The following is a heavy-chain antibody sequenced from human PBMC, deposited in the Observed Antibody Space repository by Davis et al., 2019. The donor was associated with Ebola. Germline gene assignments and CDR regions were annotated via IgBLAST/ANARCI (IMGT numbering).Heavy chain of an antibody. D-gene: IGHD6-13*01. CDR3: ARHLQGYSSSWLPYYYGMDV. J-gene: IGHJ6*02. CDR2: ISYDGSNK. V-gene: IGHV3-30*03. CDR1: GFTFSDYY. Sequence: GGSLRLSCAASGFTFSDYYMSWIRQAPGKGLEWVAVISYDGSNKYYADSVKGRFTISRDNAKNSLYLQMNSLRAEDTAVYYCARHLQGYSSSWLPYYYGMDVWGQGTTVTVSS.